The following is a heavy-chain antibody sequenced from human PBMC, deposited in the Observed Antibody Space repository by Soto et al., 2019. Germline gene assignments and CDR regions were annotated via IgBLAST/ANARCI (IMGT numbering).Heavy chain of an antibody. CDR1: GGSFSGYY. Sequence: QVQLQQWGAGLLKPSETLSLTCAVYGGSFSGYYWSWIRQPPGKGLEWIGEINHRGSTNYHPSLKSRVTISVETSTNQFSLTLSSVTAADTAVYYCARRIAVAGTGGYYFQHWGQGTLVTVSS. J-gene: IGHJ1*01. CDR2: INHRGST. CDR3: ARRIAVAGTGGYYFQH. V-gene: IGHV4-34*01. D-gene: IGHD6-19*01.